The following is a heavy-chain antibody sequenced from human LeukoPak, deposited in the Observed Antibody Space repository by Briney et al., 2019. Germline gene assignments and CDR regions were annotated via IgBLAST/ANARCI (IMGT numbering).Heavy chain of an antibody. CDR3: ARDWYSSSWYNWFDP. CDR2: INPSGGST. J-gene: IGHJ5*02. D-gene: IGHD6-13*01. V-gene: IGHV1-46*01. Sequence: ASVKVSCKASGYTFTSYYMHWVRQAPGQGLEWMGIINPSGGSTSYAQKFQGRVTITRDISTSTVYMELSSLRSEDTAVYYSARDWYSSSWYNWFDPWGQGTLVTVSS. CDR1: GYTFTSYY.